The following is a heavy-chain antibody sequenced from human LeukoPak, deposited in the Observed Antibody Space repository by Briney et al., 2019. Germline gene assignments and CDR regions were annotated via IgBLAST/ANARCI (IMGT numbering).Heavy chain of an antibody. CDR2: ISAYNGNT. D-gene: IGHD6-19*01. V-gene: IGHV1-18*01. CDR1: GYTFTSYG. J-gene: IGHJ4*02. Sequence: ASVKVSCKASGYTFTSYGISWVRQAPGQGLEWMGWISAYNGNTNYAQKLQGRVTMTTDTSTSTAYMELRSLRSDDTAVYYCARDKVSAAAYSSGWYHFDYWGREPWSPSPQ. CDR3: ARDKVSAAAYSSGWYHFDY.